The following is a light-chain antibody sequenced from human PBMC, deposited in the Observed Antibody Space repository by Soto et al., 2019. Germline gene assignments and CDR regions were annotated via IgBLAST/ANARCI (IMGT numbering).Light chain of an antibody. Sequence: IQMTWSPSPLSAPVGARVTTTSRAIQSISSWVARDQQKPGKAPKLLIYDASSLESGVPSRFSGSGSGTEFTLTTSSLQPDDFATYYCQQYNSYSITFGQGTRLEI. CDR3: QQYNSYSIT. J-gene: IGKJ5*01. CDR1: QSISSW. V-gene: IGKV1-5*01. CDR2: DAS.